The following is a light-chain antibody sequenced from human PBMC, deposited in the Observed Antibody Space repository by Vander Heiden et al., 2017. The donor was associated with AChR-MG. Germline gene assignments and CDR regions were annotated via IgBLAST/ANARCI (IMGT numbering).Light chain of an antibody. Sequence: EIVLTQSPATLSLSPGERATLSCRASQSVSTYLAWYQQKPGQAPRLLMYDSSKSATGIPVRFTGTGSGTAFTLTIRILEPEDFAVYYCQQRSSWAITFGQRTRLEIK. CDR1: QSVSTY. CDR2: DSS. J-gene: IGKJ5*01. CDR3: QQRSSWAIT. V-gene: IGKV3-11*01.